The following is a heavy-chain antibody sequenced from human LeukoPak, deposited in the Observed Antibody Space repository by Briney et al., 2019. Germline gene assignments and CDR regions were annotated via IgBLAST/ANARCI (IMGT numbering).Heavy chain of an antibody. CDR2: ISSGGTYI. CDR3: AKDPGNYDFWSDP. Sequence: PGGPLRLSCAASGFTFSSYSMNWLRQAPGKGLEWVSSISSGGTYIYYADSVKGRFTISRDNAKKSLYLQMNSLRAEDTAVYYCAKDPGNYDFWSDPWGQGTLVTVSS. J-gene: IGHJ5*02. D-gene: IGHD3-3*01. CDR1: GFTFSSYS. V-gene: IGHV3-21*01.